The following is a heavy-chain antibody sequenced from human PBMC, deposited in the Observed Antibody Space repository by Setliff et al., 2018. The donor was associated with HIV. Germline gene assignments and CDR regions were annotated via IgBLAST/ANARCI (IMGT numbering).Heavy chain of an antibody. Sequence: PSETLSLTCAVYGGSFSGYHWSWIRQPPGKGLEWIGEINHSGSTNYNPSLRGRVTISLAKSKNQFSLNLTSVTAADTAVYYCARAPITIFGVVTHPFDYWGQGTLVTVSS. CDR3: ARAPITIFGVVTHPFDY. V-gene: IGHV4-34*01. J-gene: IGHJ4*02. CDR1: GGSFSGYH. CDR2: INHSGST. D-gene: IGHD3-3*01.